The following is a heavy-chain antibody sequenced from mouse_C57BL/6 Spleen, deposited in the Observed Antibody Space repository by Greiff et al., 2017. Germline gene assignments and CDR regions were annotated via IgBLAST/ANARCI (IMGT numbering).Heavy chain of an antibody. CDR2: IRSGSSTI. CDR3: ARCYGNYEGFAY. CDR1: GFTFSDYG. V-gene: IGHV5-17*01. J-gene: IGHJ3*01. D-gene: IGHD2-1*01. Sequence: EVHLVESGGGLVKPGGSLKLSCAASGFTFSDYGMHWVRQAPEKGLEWVAYIRSGSSTIYYADTVQGRFTISSDNAKNTLFLQMTSLRSEDTAMYYCARCYGNYEGFAYWGQGTLVTVSA.